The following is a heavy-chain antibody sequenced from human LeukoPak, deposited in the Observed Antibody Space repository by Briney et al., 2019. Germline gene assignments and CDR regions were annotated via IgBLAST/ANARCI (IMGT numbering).Heavy chain of an antibody. CDR2: IYHSGST. D-gene: IGHD1-26*01. Sequence: PSETLSLTCAVSGGSISSGGYSWSWIRQPPGKGLERIGYIYHSGSTYYNPSLKSRVTISVDRSKNQFSLKLSSVTAADTAVYYCARGSRQWELPYFDYWGQGTLVTVSS. CDR1: GGSISSGGYS. V-gene: IGHV4-30-2*01. J-gene: IGHJ4*02. CDR3: ARGSRQWELPYFDY.